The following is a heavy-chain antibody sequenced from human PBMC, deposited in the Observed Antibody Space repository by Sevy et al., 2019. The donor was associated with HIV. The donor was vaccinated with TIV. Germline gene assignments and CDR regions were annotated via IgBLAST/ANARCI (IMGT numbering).Heavy chain of an antibody. CDR2: IKQDGSEK. J-gene: IGHJ1*01. CDR3: ARGAYGSGSYVLMH. D-gene: IGHD3-10*01. Sequence: GGSLRLSCAASGFTFSSYWMSWVRQAPGKGLEWVANIKQDGSEKYYVDSVKGRFTISRDNAKNSLYLQMNSLRAEDTAVYYCARGAYGSGSYVLMHWGQGTLVTVSS. CDR1: GFTFSSYW. V-gene: IGHV3-7*01.